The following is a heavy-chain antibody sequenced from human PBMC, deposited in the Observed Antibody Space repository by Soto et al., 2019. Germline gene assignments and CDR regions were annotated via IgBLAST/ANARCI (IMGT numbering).Heavy chain of an antibody. Sequence: SVKVSCKASGGTFNNYPITWVRQAPGEGLEWMGGSIPIFGTTNYAQKFQGRVTISVDKSTSTAYMELSSLRSEDAAVYYCARGRGYSGDDHYYYYDMDVWGQGTTVTVSS. CDR2: SIPIFGTT. J-gene: IGHJ6*02. CDR1: GGTFNNYP. V-gene: IGHV1-69*06. CDR3: ARGRGYSGDDHYYYYDMDV. D-gene: IGHD5-12*01.